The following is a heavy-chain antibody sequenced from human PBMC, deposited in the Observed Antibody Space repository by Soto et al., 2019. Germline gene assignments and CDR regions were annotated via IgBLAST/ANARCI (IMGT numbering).Heavy chain of an antibody. J-gene: IGHJ4*02. V-gene: IGHV3-30*18. CDR2: ISYDGNNK. CDR3: AKEGLSMTLDY. Sequence: QVQLVESGGGVVKPGRSLRLSCAASGFTFKSYGMHWVRQAPGKGLEWVAVISYDGNNKYYADSVKGRFTISRDIPKNTLYLQLNSLRAEDTAVYYCAKEGLSMTLDYWGKVTLVTVSS. CDR1: GFTFKSYG.